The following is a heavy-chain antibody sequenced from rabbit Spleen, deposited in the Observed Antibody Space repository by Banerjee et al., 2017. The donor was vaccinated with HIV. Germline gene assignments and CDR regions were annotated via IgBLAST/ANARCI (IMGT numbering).Heavy chain of an antibody. J-gene: IGHJ4*01. CDR3: TRDDGSGHYIDGYFNL. CDR1: GFSFSSSYW. Sequence: QEQLVESGGGLVQPEGSLTLTCTASGFSFSSSYWICWVRQAPGKGLELIACIYADYGSTDYASWAKGRFTISKTSSTTVTLQMTSLTVADTATYFCTRDDGSGHYIDGYFNLWGPGTLVTVS. V-gene: IGHV1S45*01. CDR2: IYADYGST. D-gene: IGHD1-1*01.